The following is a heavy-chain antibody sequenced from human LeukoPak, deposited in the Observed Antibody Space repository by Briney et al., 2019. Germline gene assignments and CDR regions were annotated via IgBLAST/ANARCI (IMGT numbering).Heavy chain of an antibody. CDR2: ISSNGSNI. J-gene: IGHJ6*02. V-gene: IGHV3-48*04. CDR1: GFTFSSYG. Sequence: GRSLRLSCAAPGFTFSSYGMHWVRQAPGKGLEWVSYISSNGSNIYYADSVKGRFTISRDNAKNSLYLQMNSLRAEDTAVYYCGRDGGGVVVVGSDYYYYGMDVWGQGTTVTVSS. CDR3: GRDGGGVVVVGSDYYYYGMDV. D-gene: IGHD2-15*01.